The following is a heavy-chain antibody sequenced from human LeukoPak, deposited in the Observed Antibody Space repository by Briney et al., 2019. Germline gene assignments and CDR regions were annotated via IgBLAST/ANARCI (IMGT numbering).Heavy chain of an antibody. V-gene: IGHV3-7*01. CDR3: ARADSVDY. J-gene: IGHJ4*02. D-gene: IGHD4-11*01. CDR2: IKEDGSEK. CDR1: GFTFSIYW. Sequence: GGSLRLSCAASGFTFSIYWMSWVRQAPGKGLEWVANIKEDGSEKYYVDSVKGRFTISRDNAKNSLYLQMNSLRAEDTAVYYCARADSVDYWGPRTLVTVSS.